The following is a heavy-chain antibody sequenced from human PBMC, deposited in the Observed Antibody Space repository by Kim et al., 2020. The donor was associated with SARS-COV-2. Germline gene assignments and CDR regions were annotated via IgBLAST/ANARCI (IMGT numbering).Heavy chain of an antibody. V-gene: IGHV3-23*01. J-gene: IGHJ6*02. CDR2: ISGSGGST. Sequence: GGSLRLSCAASGFTFSSYAMSWVRQAPGKGLEWVSAISGSGGSTYYADSVKGRFTISRDNSKNTLYLQMNSLGAEDTAVYYGAKVRARLLGYYYYGMDVWGQGTTVTVSS. CDR3: AKVRARLLGYYYYGMDV. CDR1: GFTFSSYA. D-gene: IGHD2-8*02.